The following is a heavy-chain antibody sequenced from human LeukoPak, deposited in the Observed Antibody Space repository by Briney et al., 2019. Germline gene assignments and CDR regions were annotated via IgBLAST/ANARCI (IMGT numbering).Heavy chain of an antibody. D-gene: IGHD7-27*01. J-gene: IGHJ4*02. Sequence: ASVKVSCKASGYTFTSYDINWVRQATGQGLEWMGWMNPNSANTGYAQKFQGRVTMTRDTSTSTVYMELSSLRSEDTAVYYCARANWGSGKHWGQGTLVTVSS. V-gene: IGHV1-8*01. CDR3: ARANWGSGKH. CDR1: GYTFTSYD. CDR2: MNPNSANT.